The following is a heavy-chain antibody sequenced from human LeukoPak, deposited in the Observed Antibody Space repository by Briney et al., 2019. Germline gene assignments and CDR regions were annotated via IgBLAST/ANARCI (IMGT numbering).Heavy chain of an antibody. Sequence: ASVNVSYKASACTFSFYANSWVRQAPGQGLEWMGTIIPILGIANYAQKFQGRVTITADKSTRTAYMELSSLRTEDTAVYYCARDQSYCSSDSCYPRIFDYCGQGTLVTVSS. CDR2: IIPILGIA. D-gene: IGHD2-15*01. CDR3: ARDQSYCSSDSCYPRIFDY. J-gene: IGHJ4*02. V-gene: IGHV1-69*04. CDR1: ACTFSFYA.